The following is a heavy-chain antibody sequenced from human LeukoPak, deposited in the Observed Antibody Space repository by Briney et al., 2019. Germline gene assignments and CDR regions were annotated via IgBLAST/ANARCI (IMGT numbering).Heavy chain of an antibody. Sequence: GESLQISCQGSGYSFTNYWIGWVRQMPGKGLEWMGIIYPGDSDTRYSPSFQGQVTISADKSINTAYLQWSSLKSSDTAMYYCARLAVPYCSSTSCPYYFDYWGQGTLVTVSS. J-gene: IGHJ4*02. CDR2: IYPGDSDT. V-gene: IGHV5-51*01. CDR1: GYSFTNYW. CDR3: ARLAVPYCSSTSCPYYFDY. D-gene: IGHD2-2*01.